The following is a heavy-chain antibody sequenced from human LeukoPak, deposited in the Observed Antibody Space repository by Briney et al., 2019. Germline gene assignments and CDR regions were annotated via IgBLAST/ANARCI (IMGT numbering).Heavy chain of an antibody. J-gene: IGHJ5*02. CDR3: ARQGRSWYYLPDNWFDP. D-gene: IGHD6-13*01. Sequence: SETLSLTCTVSGGSISSYYWSWIRQPPGKGLEWIGSIYYSGSTYYNPSLKSRVTISVDTSKNQFSLKLSSVTAADTAVYYCARQGRSWYYLPDNWFDPWGQGTLVTVSS. V-gene: IGHV4-59*05. CDR2: IYYSGST. CDR1: GGSISSYY.